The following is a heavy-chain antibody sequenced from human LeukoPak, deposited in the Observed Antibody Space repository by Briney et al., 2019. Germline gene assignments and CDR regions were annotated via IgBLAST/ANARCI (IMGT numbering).Heavy chain of an antibody. J-gene: IGHJ1*01. Sequence: ASVKVSCKASGYTFTDYYMHWVRQAPGQGLEWMGWINPNSGGTDTAQKFQGRVTMTRDTSISTAYMELSRLRSDDTAVYYCARDGVGYYDSSGYYYFQHWGQGTLVTVSS. CDR2: INPNSGGT. V-gene: IGHV1-2*02. D-gene: IGHD3-22*01. CDR1: GYTFTDYY. CDR3: ARDGVGYYDSSGYYYFQH.